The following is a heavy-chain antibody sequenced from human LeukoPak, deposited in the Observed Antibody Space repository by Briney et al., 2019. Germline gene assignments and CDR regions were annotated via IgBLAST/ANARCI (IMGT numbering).Heavy chain of an antibody. D-gene: IGHD2-2*02. CDR1: GGSFSGYY. Sequence: PSETLSLTCDVYGGSFSGYYWSWIRQPPGKGLEWIGEINHSGSTNYNPSLKSRVTISVDTSKNQFSLKLSSVTAADTAVYYCARAPRGYCSSTSCYRRNWFDPWGQGTLVTVSS. J-gene: IGHJ5*02. V-gene: IGHV4-34*01. CDR2: INHSGST. CDR3: ARAPRGYCSSTSCYRRNWFDP.